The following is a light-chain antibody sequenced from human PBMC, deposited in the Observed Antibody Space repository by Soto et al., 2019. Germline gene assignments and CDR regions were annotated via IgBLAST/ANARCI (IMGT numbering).Light chain of an antibody. CDR2: GAS. J-gene: IGKJ1*01. CDR1: QSLRSS. Sequence: EIVLTQSPGTLSLSPGERATLSCRASQSLRSSLAWYQQKPGQAPRLLIYGASTRATGIPARFSGSGSGTDFTLTISRLEPEDFAVYYCQQYGSSAWTFGQGTKVDIK. V-gene: IGKV3-20*01. CDR3: QQYGSSAWT.